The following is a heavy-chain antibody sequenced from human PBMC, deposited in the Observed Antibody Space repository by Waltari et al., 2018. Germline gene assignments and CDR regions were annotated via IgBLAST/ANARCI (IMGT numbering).Heavy chain of an antibody. CDR2: VETENGET. CDR3: ATLPGARGYFEY. D-gene: IGHD1-26*01. J-gene: IGHJ4*02. V-gene: IGHV1-69-2*01. CDR1: GDTLPDGA. Sequence: EVQLVQSGAEVKTPGATGRITCQVSGDTLPDGARTWLQQAPGKGLEWMGLVETENGETRYGEKFQGRVTITADTSTDTAYMELSSLRSEDTAVYYCATLPGARGYFEYWGQGTLVTVSS.